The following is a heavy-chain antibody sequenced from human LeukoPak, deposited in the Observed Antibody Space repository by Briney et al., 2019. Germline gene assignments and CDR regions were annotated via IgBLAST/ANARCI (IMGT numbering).Heavy chain of an antibody. D-gene: IGHD2-2*03. Sequence: SETLSLTCTVSGGSISNYYWTWIRQPPGKGLEWIGYIYYSGSTKYNPSLKSRVTMSVDTSKNRFSLKLSSVTAADTAVYYCARHRGYCSSTSCSYNWFDPWGQGTLVTVSS. V-gene: IGHV4-59*08. CDR3: ARHRGYCSSTSCSYNWFDP. CDR1: GGSISNYY. CDR2: IYYSGST. J-gene: IGHJ5*02.